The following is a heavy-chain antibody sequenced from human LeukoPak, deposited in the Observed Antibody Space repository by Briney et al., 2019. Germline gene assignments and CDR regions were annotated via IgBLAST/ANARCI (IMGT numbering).Heavy chain of an antibody. J-gene: IGHJ3*01. CDR2: TLYRSRWSN. V-gene: IGHV6-1*01. CDR3: VACRDNSCYSETFGF. CDR1: GDSVSYNVAA. Sequence: SGPGLVKPSQTLSLTCAISGDSVSYNVAAWNWIRQSPSRGLEWLGRTLYRSRWSNDYAESVKSRITINPDTSKNQFTLQLRSVTPEDTGVYYCVACRDNSCYSETFGFWGQGTTVIVSS. D-gene: IGHD2-15*01.